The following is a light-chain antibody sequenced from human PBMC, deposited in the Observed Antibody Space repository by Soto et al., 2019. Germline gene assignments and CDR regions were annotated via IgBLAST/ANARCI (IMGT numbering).Light chain of an antibody. CDR2: ANN. J-gene: IGLJ1*01. CDR1: SSNIGAGFD. V-gene: IGLV1-40*01. Sequence: QAVVTQPPSVSGAPGQRVTISCTGASSNIGAGFDVHWYQLLPGTAPKLLISANNNRPSGVPDRFSGSKSGTSASLAITGLQAEDEADYYCHSYDSSLSGFVFGTGTKLTVL. CDR3: HSYDSSLSGFV.